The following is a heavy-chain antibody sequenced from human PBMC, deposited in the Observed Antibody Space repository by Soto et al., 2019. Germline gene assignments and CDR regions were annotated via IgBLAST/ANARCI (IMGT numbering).Heavy chain of an antibody. CDR2: IYYAGST. J-gene: IGHJ4*02. CDR1: GGSISRSVYY. CDR3: ARGLTTLYYFDS. D-gene: IGHD1-1*01. Sequence: QVQLQESGPGLVKSSQTLSLTCSVSGGSISRSVYYWTWLRQHPGKALEWFGHIYYAGSTYSNPSLKSRLSMPLDTSKNQFSLKLTSVTAADTAVYYCARGLTTLYYFDSWGQGTLVRVSS. V-gene: IGHV4-31*03.